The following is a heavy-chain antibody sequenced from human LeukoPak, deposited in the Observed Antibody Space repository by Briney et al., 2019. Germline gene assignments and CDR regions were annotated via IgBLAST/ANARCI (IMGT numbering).Heavy chain of an antibody. D-gene: IGHD3-22*01. CDR3: ARDLPISDSSGYYLDY. CDR2: ITGDAGTT. CDR1: GFTFSSYA. Sequence: PGGSLRLSCAASGFTFSSYAMNWVRQTPGKGLEWVSFITGDAGTTSYADSVKGRFTISRDNAKNTLYLQMNSLRAEDTAVYYCARDLPISDSSGYYLDYWGQGTVVTVSS. J-gene: IGHJ4*02. V-gene: IGHV3-23*01.